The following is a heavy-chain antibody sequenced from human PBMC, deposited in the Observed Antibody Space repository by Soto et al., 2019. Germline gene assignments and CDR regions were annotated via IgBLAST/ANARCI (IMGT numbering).Heavy chain of an antibody. CDR2: IGGSGGT. CDR1: GFTFSSYA. J-gene: IGHJ4*02. CDR3: AKGQGWSYYYDS. D-gene: IGHD2-15*01. Sequence: EVQLLESGGGLVQPGGSLRLSCAASGFTFSSYAMSWVRLAPGKGLEWFSSIGGSGGTYYADSVKGRFTISSDNSKNMLYPHLNSLTAEDTAMYYCAKGQGWSYYYDSWGQGTLVTVSS. V-gene: IGHV3-23*01.